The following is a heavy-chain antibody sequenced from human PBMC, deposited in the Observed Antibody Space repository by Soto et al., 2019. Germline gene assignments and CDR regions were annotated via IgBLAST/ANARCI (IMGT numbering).Heavy chain of an antibody. CDR1: GYTFTSYG. CDR2: MNPNSGNT. Sequence: GASVKVSCKASGYTFTSYGINLLRQATVQVLEWMGCMNPNSGNTGYAQKFQGRVTITADESTSTAYMELSSLRSEDTAVYYCARDQGITIFGVATDDAFDIWGQGTMVTVSS. J-gene: IGHJ3*02. CDR3: ARDQGITIFGVATDDAFDI. V-gene: IGHV1-8*01. D-gene: IGHD3-3*01.